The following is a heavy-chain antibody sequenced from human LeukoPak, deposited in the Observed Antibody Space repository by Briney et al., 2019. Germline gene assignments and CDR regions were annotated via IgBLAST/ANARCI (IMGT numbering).Heavy chain of an antibody. J-gene: IGHJ5*02. CDR1: GGSISSSNW. CDR3: ARPKLRGVTHKTGWFDP. D-gene: IGHD3-10*01. CDR2: IYHSGST. V-gene: IGHV4-4*02. Sequence: SETLSLTCAVSGGSISSSNWWSWVRQPPGKGLEWIGEIYHSGSTNYNPSLKSRVTISVDKSKNQFSLKLSSVTAADTAVYYCARPKLRGVTHKTGWFDPWGQGTLVTVSS.